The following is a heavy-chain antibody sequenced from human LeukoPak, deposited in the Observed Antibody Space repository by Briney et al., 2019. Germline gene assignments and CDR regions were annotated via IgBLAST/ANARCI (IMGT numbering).Heavy chain of an antibody. CDR3: AKDGYYDSSGVNWFDP. CDR2: ISGSGGST. D-gene: IGHD3-22*01. Sequence: GGSLRLSCAASGFTFSSYAMSWVRQAPGKGLEWVSAISGSGGSTYYADSVKGRFTISRDNSKNTLYLQMSSLRAEDTAVYYCAKDGYYDSSGVNWFDPWGQGTLVTVSS. CDR1: GFTFSSYA. J-gene: IGHJ5*02. V-gene: IGHV3-23*01.